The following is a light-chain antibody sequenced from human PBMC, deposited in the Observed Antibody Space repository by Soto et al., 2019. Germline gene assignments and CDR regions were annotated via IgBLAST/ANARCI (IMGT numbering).Light chain of an antibody. CDR3: QHYNSYSEA. J-gene: IGKJ1*01. V-gene: IGKV1-5*03. CDR2: KAS. Sequence: DIQMTQSPSTLSGSVGDRVTITCRASQTISSWLAWYQQKPGKAPKLLIYKASTLKSGVPARFSGSGSGTEVTLTISSRQPDDFATYYCQHYNSYSEAFGQGTKVEL. CDR1: QTISSW.